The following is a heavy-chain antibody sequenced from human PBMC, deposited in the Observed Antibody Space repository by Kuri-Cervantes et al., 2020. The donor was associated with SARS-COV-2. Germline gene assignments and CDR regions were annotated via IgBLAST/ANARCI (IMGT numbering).Heavy chain of an antibody. CDR1: GFTFSNYD. CDR2: ISSSSRTM. Sequence: GGSLRLSCAASGFTFSNYDMNWVRQAPGKGLEWVSYISSSSRTMYNADSVKGRFTISRDNSKNTLYLQMNSLRAEDTAVYYCAKDVGYFGGMDVWGQGTTVTVSS. D-gene: IGHD3-9*01. CDR3: AKDVGYFGGMDV. V-gene: IGHV3-48*01. J-gene: IGHJ6*02.